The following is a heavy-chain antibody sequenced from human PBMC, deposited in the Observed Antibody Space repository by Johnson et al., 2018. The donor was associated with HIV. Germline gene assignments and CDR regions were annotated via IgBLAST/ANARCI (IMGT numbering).Heavy chain of an antibody. CDR2: MSYAGTTQ. Sequence: QVQLVESGGGLVQPGRSLRLSCAASGSTLSWFAMHWVRQVPDQGLEWVAVMSYAGTTQYPADSVKGRFTISSANSKTTLYLQMNSLIAEDTALYYCAKSTQATIARESGPYGAFDIWGQGTMVTVSS. D-gene: IGHD3-10*01. V-gene: IGHV3-30*18. CDR3: AKSTQATIARESGPYGAFDI. J-gene: IGHJ3*02. CDR1: GSTLSWFA.